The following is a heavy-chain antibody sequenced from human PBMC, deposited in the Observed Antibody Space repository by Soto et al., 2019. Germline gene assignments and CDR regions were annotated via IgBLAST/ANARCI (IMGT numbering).Heavy chain of an antibody. V-gene: IGHV1-69*02. D-gene: IGHD2-15*01. CDR1: GGTFSSYT. J-gene: IGHJ4*02. CDR3: ARNEVVTPGIFDY. Sequence: QVQLVQSGAEVKKPGSSVKVYCKASGGTFSSYTISWVRQAPGQGLEWMGRIIPILGIANYAQKFQGRVTITADKSTSTAYMELSSLRSEDTAVYYRARNEVVTPGIFDYGGQGTLVTVSS. CDR2: IIPILGIA.